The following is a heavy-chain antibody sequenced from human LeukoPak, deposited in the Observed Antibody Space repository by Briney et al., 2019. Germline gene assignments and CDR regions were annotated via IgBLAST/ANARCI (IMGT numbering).Heavy chain of an antibody. CDR1: GFTFSSYA. CDR2: ISGSGGST. CDR3: AKDKGGYDSPYYFDY. V-gene: IGHV3-23*01. D-gene: IGHD5-12*01. Sequence: GGSLRLSCAASGFTFSSYAMSWVRQAPGKGLEWVSAISGSGGSTYYADSVKGRFTISGDNSKNTLYLQMNSLRAEDTAVYYCAKDKGGYDSPYYFDYWGQGTLVTVSS. J-gene: IGHJ4*02.